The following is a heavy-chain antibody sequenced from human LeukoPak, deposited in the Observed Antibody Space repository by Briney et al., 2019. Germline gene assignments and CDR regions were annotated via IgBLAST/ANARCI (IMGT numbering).Heavy chain of an antibody. CDR2: ISRSGDIT. CDR3: ATEGFYF. J-gene: IGHJ4*02. V-gene: IGHV3-23*01. Sequence: SGGSLRLSCAASGAAFSKYGMKWVRQAAGAGLEYISGISRSGDITHYADSVKGQFTISRDNVKNTLYLQMNSLRAEDTALYYCATEGFYFWGPGTQVTVSS. CDR1: GAAFSKYG.